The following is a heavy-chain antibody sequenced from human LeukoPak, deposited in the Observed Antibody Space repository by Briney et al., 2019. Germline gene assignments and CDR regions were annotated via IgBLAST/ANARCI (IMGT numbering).Heavy chain of an antibody. J-gene: IGHJ4*02. CDR1: GITVSSNY. D-gene: IGHD3-10*01. Sequence: GGSLRLSCAASGITVSSNYMSWVRQAPGRGLEWVSVIYGGGSTYYIDSVKGRFTISRDNSKNTLYLQMNSLRAEDTAVYYCVRCIPKWFGVGSYYFDSWGQGTLVIVSS. CDR2: IYGGGST. CDR3: VRCIPKWFGVGSYYFDS. V-gene: IGHV3-66*01.